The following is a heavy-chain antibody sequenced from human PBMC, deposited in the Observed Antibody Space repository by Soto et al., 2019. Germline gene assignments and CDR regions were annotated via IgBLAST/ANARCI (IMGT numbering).Heavy chain of an antibody. Sequence: ASEKVSCKASGHTFTSYGISWVRPAYGQGLEWMAWIRAYNRNTNYALTLQGRANMTKDTYTSTAYQELRSLRSDDPAVHYRARLLVAMATTYIRRGQGPLIAVSS. J-gene: IGHJ4*02. V-gene: IGHV1-18*04. D-gene: IGHD1-1*01. CDR2: IRAYNRNT. CDR1: GHTFTSYG. CDR3: ARLLVAMATTYIR.